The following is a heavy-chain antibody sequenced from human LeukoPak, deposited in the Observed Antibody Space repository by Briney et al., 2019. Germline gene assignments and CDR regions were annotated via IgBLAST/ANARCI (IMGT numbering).Heavy chain of an antibody. J-gene: IGHJ5*02. CDR1: GGTFSSYA. CDR3: AREATGYCSSTSCSRGFDP. V-gene: IGHV1-69*04. CDR2: IIPIFGIA. D-gene: IGHD2-2*01. Sequence: RASVKVSCKASGGTFSSYAISWVRQAPGQGLEWMGRIIPIFGIAIYAQKFQGRVTITADKSTSTAYMELSSLRSEDTAVYYCAREATGYCSSTSCSRGFDPWGQGTLVTVSS.